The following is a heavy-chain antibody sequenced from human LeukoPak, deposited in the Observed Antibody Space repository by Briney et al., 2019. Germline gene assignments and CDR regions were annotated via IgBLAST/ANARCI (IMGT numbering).Heavy chain of an antibody. CDR2: IIPIFGTA. V-gene: IGHV1-69*13. J-gene: IGHJ4*02. CDR3: ARGFSIAVAGRFDY. Sequence: GASVKVSCKASGGTFSSYAISWVRQALGQGLEWMGGIIPIFGTANYAQKFQGRVTITADESTSTAYMELSSLRSEDTAVYYCARGFSIAVAGRFDYWGQGTLVTVSS. D-gene: IGHD6-19*01. CDR1: GGTFSSYA.